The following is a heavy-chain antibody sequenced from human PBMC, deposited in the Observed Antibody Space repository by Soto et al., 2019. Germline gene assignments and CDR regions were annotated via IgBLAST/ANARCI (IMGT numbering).Heavy chain of an antibody. CDR3: ARDRRGWLVRGGYFDL. CDR2: IIPIFGTA. D-gene: IGHD6-19*01. CDR1: GGTFSSYA. Sequence: QVQLVQSGAEVKKPGSSVKVSCKASGGTFSSYAISWVRQAPGQGLEWMGGIIPIFGTANYAQKFQGRVTTTADEPTSTDYMELSSLRSEDTAVYYCARDRRGWLVRGGYFDLWGRGTLVTVSS. V-gene: IGHV1-69*01. J-gene: IGHJ2*01.